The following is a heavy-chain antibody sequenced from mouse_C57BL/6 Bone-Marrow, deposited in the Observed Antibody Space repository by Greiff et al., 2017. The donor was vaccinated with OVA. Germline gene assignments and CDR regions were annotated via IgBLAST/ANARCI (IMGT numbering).Heavy chain of an antibody. J-gene: IGHJ3*01. CDR1: GFTFSSYG. Sequence: EVKLQESGGDLVKPGGSLKLSCAASGFTFSSYGMSWVRQTPDKRLEWVATISSGGSYTYYPDSVKGRFTISRDNAKNTLYLQMSSLKSEDTAMYYCARHSSGLFAYWGQGTLVTVSA. CDR3: ARHSSGLFAY. D-gene: IGHD3-2*02. V-gene: IGHV5-6*01. CDR2: ISSGGSYT.